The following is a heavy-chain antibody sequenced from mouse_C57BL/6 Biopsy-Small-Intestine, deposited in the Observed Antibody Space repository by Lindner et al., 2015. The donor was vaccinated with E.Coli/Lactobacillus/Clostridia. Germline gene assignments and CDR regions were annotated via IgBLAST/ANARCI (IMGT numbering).Heavy chain of an antibody. CDR1: GHTFTSYG. Sequence: VQLQESGAELARPGASVKLSCKASGHTFTSYGIGWVKQRTGQGLEWIGEIYPRSGNSYHIEKFKGKATLTADKSSSTAYVELRSLTSEDSAVYFCTSKEGLGAMDYWGQGTSVTVSS. J-gene: IGHJ4*01. D-gene: IGHD1-3*01. CDR3: TSKEGLGAMDY. CDR2: IYPRSGNS. V-gene: IGHV1-81*01.